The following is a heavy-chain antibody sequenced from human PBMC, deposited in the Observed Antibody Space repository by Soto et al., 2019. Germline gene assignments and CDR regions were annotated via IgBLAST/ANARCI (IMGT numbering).Heavy chain of an antibody. V-gene: IGHV1-46*01. D-gene: IGHD4-17*01. CDR2: INPSGGST. CDR3: ARAEVDGDRRFDP. CDR1: GYTFTSYY. J-gene: IGHJ5*02. Sequence: QVQLVQSGAEVKKPGASVKVSCKASGYTFTSYYMHWVRQAPGQGLEWMGIINPSGGSTSYAQKFQGRVTMTRDTSTSAVYMELSSLRSEDTAVYYCARAEVDGDRRFDPWGQGTLVTVSS.